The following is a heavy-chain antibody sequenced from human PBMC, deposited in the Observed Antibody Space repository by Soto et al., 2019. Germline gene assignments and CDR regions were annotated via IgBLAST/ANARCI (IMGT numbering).Heavy chain of an antibody. CDR3: ASHYGADTIFGVVIDFDY. V-gene: IGHV1-69*06. CDR2: IIPIFGTA. Sequence: QVQLVQSGAEVKKPGSSVKVSCKASGGTFSSYAISWVRQAPGQGLEWMGGIIPIFGTANYAQKFQGRVTITADKSTSTAYMEQSSLRSEDTAVYYWASHYGADTIFGVVIDFDYWGQGTLVTVSS. D-gene: IGHD3-3*01. CDR1: GGTFSSYA. J-gene: IGHJ4*02.